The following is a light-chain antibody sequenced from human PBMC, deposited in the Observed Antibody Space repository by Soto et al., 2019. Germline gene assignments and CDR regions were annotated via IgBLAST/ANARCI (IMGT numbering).Light chain of an antibody. CDR2: NNN. CDR1: SSNIGTNT. V-gene: IGLV1-44*01. CDR3: AAWDDSLNGSV. J-gene: IGLJ1*01. Sequence: QSVLTQPPSASGTPGQRVTISCSGSSSNIGTNTVNWYQQLPGTAPKLLIYNNNQRPSGVPDRFSGSKSGTPASLAISGPQSDIEADYYCAAWDDSLNGSVFGTGTKVTV.